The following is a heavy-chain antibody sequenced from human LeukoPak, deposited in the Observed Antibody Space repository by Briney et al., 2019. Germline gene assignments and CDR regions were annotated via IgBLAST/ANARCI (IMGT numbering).Heavy chain of an antibody. V-gene: IGHV4-34*01. CDR2: IKHGGGT. J-gene: IGHJ6*03. CDR3: ASERSFMVRGVLKSHYHYYYMDI. D-gene: IGHD3-10*01. CDR1: GGSLSGYQ. Sequence: SETLSLTCAVYGGSLSGYQWSWIRQPPGKGLVWIGEIKHGGGTNYNPSLKSRVTISADTSKNQLSLSLSSVTAADTAIYYCASERSFMVRGVLKSHYHYYYMDIWGKGTPVTVSS.